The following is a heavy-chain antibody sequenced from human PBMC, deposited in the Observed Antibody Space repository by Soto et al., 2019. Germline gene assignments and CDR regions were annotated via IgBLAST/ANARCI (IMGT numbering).Heavy chain of an antibody. CDR2: ISWNSGSI. V-gene: IGHV3-9*01. J-gene: IGHJ4*02. CDR1: GFTFDDYA. D-gene: IGHD6-13*01. CDR3: AKDLAAAGTWYYFDY. Sequence: EVQLVESGGGLVQPGRSLRLSCAASGFTFDDYAMHWVRQAPGKGLEWVSGISWNSGSIGYADSVKGRFTISRDNAKNSLYLQMNSLRAEDTALYYCAKDLAAAGTWYYFDYWGQGTLVTVSS.